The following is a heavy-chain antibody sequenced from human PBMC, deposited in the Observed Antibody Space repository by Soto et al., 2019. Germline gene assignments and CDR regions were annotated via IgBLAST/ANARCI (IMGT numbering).Heavy chain of an antibody. CDR1: GGSISSGGYY. CDR3: AGADYYYYGMDV. CDR2: IYYSGST. V-gene: IGHV4-31*03. Sequence: PSETLSLTCTVSGGSISSGGYYWSWIRQHPGKGLEWIGYIYYSGSTYYNPSLKSRVTISVDTSKNQFSLKLSSVTAVDTAVYYCAGADYYYYGMDVWGQGTTVTVSS. J-gene: IGHJ6*02.